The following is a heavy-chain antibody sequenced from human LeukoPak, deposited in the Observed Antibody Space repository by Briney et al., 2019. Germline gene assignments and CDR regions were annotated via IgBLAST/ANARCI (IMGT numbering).Heavy chain of an antibody. CDR1: GESLSVYY. D-gene: IGHD1-1*01. J-gene: IGHJ4*02. Sequence: SEILSLTCAVYGESLSVYYWSWIRQPPGKGREWIGVINNGGSTNYKPSLKGRFTISVDTSKNQFSLKLSSVTAEDTAVYYCARAATTYGFDYWGQGTLVTVSS. CDR2: INNGGST. CDR3: ARAATTYGFDY. V-gene: IGHV4-34*01.